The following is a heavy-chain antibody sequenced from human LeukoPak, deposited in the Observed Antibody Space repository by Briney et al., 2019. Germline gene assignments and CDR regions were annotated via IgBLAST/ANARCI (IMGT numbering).Heavy chain of an antibody. CDR2: INSKSGGP. D-gene: IGHD5-12*01. J-gene: IGHJ4*02. Sequence: VASVKVSCKTSGYTFTDYYIHWVRQAPGQGLEWMGWINSKSGGPKYAQRFQGRVTMTRDTSISTVYMELNTLISDDTAVYYCARYLSGYDYFDYWGQGTLVTVSS. V-gene: IGHV1-2*02. CDR1: GYTFTDYY. CDR3: ARYLSGYDYFDY.